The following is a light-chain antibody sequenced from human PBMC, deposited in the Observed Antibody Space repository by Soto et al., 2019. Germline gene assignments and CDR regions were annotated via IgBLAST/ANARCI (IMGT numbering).Light chain of an antibody. CDR3: MQALQTPT. V-gene: IGKV2-28*01. Sequence: DIVVTQSPLSLPVTPGEPASISCRSSQSLLHSNGYNYLDWYLQKPGQSPQLLIYLGSNRASGVPDRFSGSRSGTDFTLKISRVEAEDVGVYYCMQALQTPTFGQGTRLEIK. CDR2: LGS. J-gene: IGKJ5*01. CDR1: QSLLHSNGYNY.